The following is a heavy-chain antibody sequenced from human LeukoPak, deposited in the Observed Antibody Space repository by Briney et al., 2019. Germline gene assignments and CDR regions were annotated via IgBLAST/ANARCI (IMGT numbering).Heavy chain of an antibody. CDR3: ARSPVWELPDY. Sequence: GGSLRLSCAASGFTFSSYEMNWVRQAPGKGLEWVSYISGSGSTIYYADSVKGRFTISRDNAKNSLYLQMNSLRVEDTSVYYCARSPVWELPDYWGQGTLVTVSS. J-gene: IGHJ4*02. D-gene: IGHD1-26*01. CDR1: GFTFSSYE. CDR2: ISGSGSTI. V-gene: IGHV3-48*03.